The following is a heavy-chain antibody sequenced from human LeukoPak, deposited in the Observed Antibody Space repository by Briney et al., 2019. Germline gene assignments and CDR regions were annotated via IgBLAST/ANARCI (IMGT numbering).Heavy chain of an antibody. J-gene: IGHJ3*02. CDR1: GGSIYSYY. D-gene: IGHD3-22*01. V-gene: IGHV4-59*08. CDR3: ARKAYYYYDSSGYYDAFDI. CDR2: IYYSGST. Sequence: PSETLSLTCTVSGGSIYSYYWSWIRQPPGKGLEWIGYIYYSGSTNYNPSLKSRVTISVDTSKNQFSLKLSSVTAADTAVYYCARKAYYYYDSSGYYDAFDIWGQGTMVTVSS.